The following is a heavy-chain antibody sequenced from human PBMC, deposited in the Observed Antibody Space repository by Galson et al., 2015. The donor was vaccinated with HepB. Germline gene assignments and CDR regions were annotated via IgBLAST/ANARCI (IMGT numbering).Heavy chain of an antibody. CDR2: ISGSGGST. Sequence: SLRLSCAASGFTVSSNYMSWVRQAPGKGLEWVSAISGSGGSTYYADSVKGRFTISRDNSKNTLYLQMNSLRAEDTAVYYCAKVPEGLYSGSYYFDYWGQGTLVTVSS. CDR3: AKVPEGLYSGSYYFDY. V-gene: IGHV3-23*01. D-gene: IGHD1-26*01. CDR1: GFTVSSNY. J-gene: IGHJ4*02.